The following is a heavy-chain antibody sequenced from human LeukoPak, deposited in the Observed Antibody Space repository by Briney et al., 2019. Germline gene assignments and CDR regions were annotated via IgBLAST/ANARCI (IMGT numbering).Heavy chain of an antibody. CDR3: ARDYTATGAMDV. V-gene: IGHV3-7*03. CDR1: GFALSVYW. Sequence: GGSLRLSCAASGFALSVYWMNWGRQGPGKGLQWLDKIRSDKTVQTYVDSVKGRFTIAWEKAKNTLFLQINSLRAEDTDLYYCARDYTATGAMDVWGQGTTVTVS. J-gene: IGHJ6*02. D-gene: IGHD2-21*02. CDR2: IRSDKTVQ.